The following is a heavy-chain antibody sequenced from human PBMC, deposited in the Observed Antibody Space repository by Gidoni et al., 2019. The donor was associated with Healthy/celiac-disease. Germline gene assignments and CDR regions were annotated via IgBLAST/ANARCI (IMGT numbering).Heavy chain of an antibody. V-gene: IGHV3-30*04. CDR1: GFTFRSYG. Sequence: QVQLVEPGGGVVQPGRSIRLSSAASGFTFRSYGRHWVLQAQGKGLEWVAVISYDGSNKYYADSVKGRFTISRDNSKNTLYLQMNSLRAEDTAVYYCASGTYYYDSSGEFDPWGQGTLVTVSS. D-gene: IGHD3-22*01. CDR2: ISYDGSNK. CDR3: ASGTYYYDSSGEFDP. J-gene: IGHJ5*02.